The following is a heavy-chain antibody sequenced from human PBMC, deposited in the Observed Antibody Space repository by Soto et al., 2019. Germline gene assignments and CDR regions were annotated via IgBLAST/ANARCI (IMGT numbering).Heavy chain of an antibody. Sequence: ASVKVSCKASGYTFTSYYMHWVRQATGQGLEWMGIINPSGGSTSYAQKFQGRVTMTRNTSISTAYMELSSLRSEDTAVYYCARITTGTTKPDYWGQGTLVTVSS. V-gene: IGHV1-46*01. CDR2: INPSGGST. J-gene: IGHJ4*02. CDR1: GYTFTSYY. D-gene: IGHD1-1*01. CDR3: ARITTGTTKPDY.